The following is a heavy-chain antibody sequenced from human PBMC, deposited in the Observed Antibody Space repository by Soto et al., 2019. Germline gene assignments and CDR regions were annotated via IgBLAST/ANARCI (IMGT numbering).Heavy chain of an antibody. CDR2: ISGTGDSS. CDR1: GFTFGSYA. D-gene: IGHD3-10*01. V-gene: IGHV3-23*01. J-gene: IGHJ4*02. CDR3: AKDNGNYGSGRFSH. Sequence: EVQLLESGGGLVQPGGSLRLSCAASGFTFGSYAMSWVLQAPGKGLEWVSLISGTGDSSEYANSVKGRFTISRDYSKNTVFLQMNSLRAEDTAVYFCAKDNGNYGSGRFSHWGQGTLVTVSS.